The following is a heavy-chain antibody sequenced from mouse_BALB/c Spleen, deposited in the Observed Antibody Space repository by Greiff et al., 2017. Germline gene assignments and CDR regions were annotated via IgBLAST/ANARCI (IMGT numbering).Heavy chain of an antibody. Sequence: QVQLKESGPGLVAPSQSLSITCTVSGFSLTSYGVHWVRQPPGKGLEWLGVIWAGGSTNYNSALMSRLSISKDNSKSQVFLKMNSLQTDDTAMYYCARDDYDEGFAYWGQGTLVTVSA. D-gene: IGHD2-4*01. CDR3: ARDDYDEGFAY. CDR1: GFSLTSYG. V-gene: IGHV2-9*02. J-gene: IGHJ3*01. CDR2: IWAGGST.